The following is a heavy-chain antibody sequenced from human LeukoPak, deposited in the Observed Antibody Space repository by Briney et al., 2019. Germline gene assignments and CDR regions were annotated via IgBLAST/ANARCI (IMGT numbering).Heavy chain of an antibody. Sequence: SETLSLTCAVSGYSISSGYYWGWIRQPPGKGLEWIGSIYHSGSTYYNPSLKSRVTISVDTSKNQFSLKLSSVTAADTAVYYCARQLAAAGTHDYWGQGALVTVSS. CDR2: IYHSGST. D-gene: IGHD6-13*01. V-gene: IGHV4-38-2*01. CDR1: GYSISSGYY. J-gene: IGHJ4*02. CDR3: ARQLAAAGTHDY.